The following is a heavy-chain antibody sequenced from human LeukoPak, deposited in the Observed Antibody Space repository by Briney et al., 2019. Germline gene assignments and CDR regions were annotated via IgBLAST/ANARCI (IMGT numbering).Heavy chain of an antibody. CDR2: IHSSGST. Sequence: SETLSLTCTVSGGSISSHYWSWIRQPAGKGLEWIGRIHSSGSTNYSPSLKSRVTMLLDLSKNQFSLSLISVTAADTAVYYCAREAVHYGSGSLDYWGQGTLVTVSS. CDR3: AREAVHYGSGSLDY. D-gene: IGHD3-10*01. V-gene: IGHV4-4*07. J-gene: IGHJ4*02. CDR1: GGSISSHY.